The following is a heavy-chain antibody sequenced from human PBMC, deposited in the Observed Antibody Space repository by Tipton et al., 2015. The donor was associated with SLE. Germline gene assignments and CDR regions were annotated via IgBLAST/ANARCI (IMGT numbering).Heavy chain of an antibody. CDR1: GGTFSSYA. V-gene: IGHV1-69*06. CDR2: IIPIFGTA. D-gene: IGHD3-16*02. Sequence: QSGAEVKKPGSSVKVSCKASGGTFSSYAISWVRQAPGQGLEWMGGIIPIFGTANYAQKFQGRVTITADKSTSTAYMELSSLRSEDTAVYYCARDHTLYDYIWGSYRRCWYFDLCGRGTLVTVSS. CDR3: ARDHTLYDYIWGSYRRCWYFDL. J-gene: IGHJ2*01.